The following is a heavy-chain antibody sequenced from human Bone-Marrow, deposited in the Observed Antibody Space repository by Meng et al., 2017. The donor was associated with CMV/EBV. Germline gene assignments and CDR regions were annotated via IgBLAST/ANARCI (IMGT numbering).Heavy chain of an antibody. CDR1: GFTFSSYS. Sequence: GGSLRLSCAASGFTFSSYSMNWVRQAPGKGLEWVSSISSSSSYIYYADSVKGRFTISRDNAKNSLYLQKNSLRAEDTAVYYCAREGEYIGGATAKKRVGVLVYWGQGTLVTVSS. CDR2: ISSSSSYI. CDR3: AREGEYIGGATAKKRVGVLVY. D-gene: IGHD1-26*01. V-gene: IGHV3-21*01. J-gene: IGHJ4*02.